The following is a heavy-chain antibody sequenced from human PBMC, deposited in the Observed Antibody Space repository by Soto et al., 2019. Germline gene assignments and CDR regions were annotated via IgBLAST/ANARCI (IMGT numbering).Heavy chain of an antibody. CDR2: IRSKANSYAT. V-gene: IGHV3-73*01. Sequence: GGSLRLSCAASGFTFSGSAMHWVRQASGKGLEWVGRIRSKANSYATAYAASVKGRFTISRDDSKNTAYLQMNSLKTEDTAVYYCTRRREDYDFWVDYYYYYMDVWGKGTTVTVSS. J-gene: IGHJ6*03. CDR3: TRRREDYDFWVDYYYYYMDV. CDR1: GFTFSGSA. D-gene: IGHD3-3*01.